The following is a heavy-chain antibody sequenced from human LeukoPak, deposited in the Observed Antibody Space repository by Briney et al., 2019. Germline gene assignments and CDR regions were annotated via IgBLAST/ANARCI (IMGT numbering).Heavy chain of an antibody. V-gene: IGHV4-39*02. CDR3: ARDSGIQLWSFFDY. J-gene: IGHJ4*02. Sequence: PSETLSLTCTVSGGSISSSSYYWGWIRQPPGKGLEWIGSIYYSGSTYYNPSLKSRVTISVDTSKNQFSLKLSSVTAADTAVYYCARDSGIQLWSFFDYWGQGTLVTVSS. D-gene: IGHD5-18*01. CDR1: GGSISSSSYY. CDR2: IYYSGST.